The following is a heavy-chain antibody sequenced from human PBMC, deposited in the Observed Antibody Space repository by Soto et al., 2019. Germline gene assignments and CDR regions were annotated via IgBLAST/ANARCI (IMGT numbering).Heavy chain of an antibody. D-gene: IGHD2-8*01. V-gene: IGHV4-31*03. CDR3: ARSAQWDGFDP. CDR2: ISYSGST. J-gene: IGHJ3*01. CDR1: AGSISTINYY. Sequence: QVQLQESGPGLVRPSQTLSLTCTVSAGSISTINYYWSWIRQHPEKGLEWIGYISYSGSTFYHSSLKSRVTLQLDTSKKQFSLTLTSVTAADTAVYYCARSAQWDGFDPWGQGTMVTVSS.